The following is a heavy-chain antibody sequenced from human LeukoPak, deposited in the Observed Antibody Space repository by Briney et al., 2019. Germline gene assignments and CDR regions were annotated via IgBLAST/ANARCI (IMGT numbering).Heavy chain of an antibody. D-gene: IGHD6-19*01. CDR2: IKQDGSEK. J-gene: IGHJ4*02. V-gene: IGHV3-7*01. Sequence: GGSLRLSCAASGFTFSSYWMSWVRQAPGKGLEWVANIKQDGSEKYYVDSVKGRFTISRDNAKNSLYLQMNSLRAEDTAVYYCARAFVVIAVAGTPLDYWGQGTLVTVSS. CDR1: GFTFSSYW. CDR3: ARAFVVIAVAGTPLDY.